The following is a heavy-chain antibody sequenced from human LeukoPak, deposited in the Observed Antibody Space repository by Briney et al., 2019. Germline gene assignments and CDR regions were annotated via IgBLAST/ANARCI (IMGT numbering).Heavy chain of an antibody. CDR1: SGSISSYY. D-gene: IGHD3-10*01. Sequence: SETLSLTCTVSSGSISSYYWSWIRQPPGKGLEWIGYIYYSGSTNYNPSLKSRVTISVDTSKNQFSLKLSSVTAADTAVYYCARVRGSGIRWFDPWGQGTLVTVSS. CDR2: IYYSGST. V-gene: IGHV4-59*01. CDR3: ARVRGSGIRWFDP. J-gene: IGHJ5*02.